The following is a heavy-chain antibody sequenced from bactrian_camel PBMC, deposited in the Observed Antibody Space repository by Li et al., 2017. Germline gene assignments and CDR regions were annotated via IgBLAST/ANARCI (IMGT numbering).Heavy chain of an antibody. D-gene: IGHD5*01. CDR2: IKADASST. V-gene: IGHV3S1*01. CDR1: GYFSKRC. J-gene: IGHJ4*01. Sequence: VQLVESGGDSVEAGGSLRLSCVVSGYFSKRCMAWFRQAPGKGLEWVSSIKADASSTYFADSVKARFAISRDNAKNTVYLQMNSLKSEDTALYYCATHLSYGLGPYLYWGQGTQVTVS. CDR3: ATHLSYGLGPYLY.